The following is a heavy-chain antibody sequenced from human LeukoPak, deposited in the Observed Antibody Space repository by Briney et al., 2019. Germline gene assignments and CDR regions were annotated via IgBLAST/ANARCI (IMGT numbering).Heavy chain of an antibody. V-gene: IGHV3-23*01. D-gene: IGHD2-2*01. Sequence: PGGSLRLSCAASGFTFSSYAMSWVRQAPGKGLEWVSSINDSGDSTYCADSVKGRFTISRDNSKNTLYLLMNNLRAEDTVIFYCATAYCSSTSCPTWGQGTLVTVSS. CDR2: INDSGDST. J-gene: IGHJ5*02. CDR1: GFTFSSYA. CDR3: ATAYCSSTSCPT.